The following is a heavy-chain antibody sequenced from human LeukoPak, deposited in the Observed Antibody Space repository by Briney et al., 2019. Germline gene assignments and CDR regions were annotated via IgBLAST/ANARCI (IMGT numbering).Heavy chain of an antibody. Sequence: ASVKVSCKASGYTFTSYYMHWVRQAPGQGLEWMGIINPSGGSTSYAQKFQGRVTMTRDTSTSTVYMELRSLRSEDTGVYYCARDIGDTLDAFDIWGQGTMVTVSS. D-gene: IGHD5-18*01. J-gene: IGHJ3*02. V-gene: IGHV1-46*01. CDR1: GYTFTSYY. CDR3: ARDIGDTLDAFDI. CDR2: INPSGGST.